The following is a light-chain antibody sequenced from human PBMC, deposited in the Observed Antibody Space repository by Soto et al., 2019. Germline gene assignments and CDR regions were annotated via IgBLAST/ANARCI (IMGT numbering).Light chain of an antibody. V-gene: IGKV3-20*01. CDR2: RAS. CDR1: QSVRSN. Sequence: EVVMTQSPATLSVSPGERVTLSFRASQSVRSNLAWYQQRPGQAPRLLIYRASTRATGIPDRFSGSGSGTDFTLTISRLEPEDFAVYYCQQYGSSGTFGQGTKVDIK. J-gene: IGKJ1*01. CDR3: QQYGSSGT.